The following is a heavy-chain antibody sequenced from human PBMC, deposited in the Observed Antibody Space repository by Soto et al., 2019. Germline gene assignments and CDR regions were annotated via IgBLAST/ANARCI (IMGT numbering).Heavy chain of an antibody. V-gene: IGHV3-33*01. CDR3: ARDCAGYSSGWYQRGGVDY. J-gene: IGHJ4*02. Sequence: QVQLVESGGGVVQPGRSQRLSCAASGFTFSRYGMHWVRQAPGKGLEWVAVIWYDGSNKYYADSLKGRFTISRNTSKNTPYLQMNSLSGEETAVYYCARDCAGYSSGWYQRGGVDYWCQGTMITVSS. CDR2: IWYDGSNK. CDR1: GFTFSRYG. D-gene: IGHD6-19*01.